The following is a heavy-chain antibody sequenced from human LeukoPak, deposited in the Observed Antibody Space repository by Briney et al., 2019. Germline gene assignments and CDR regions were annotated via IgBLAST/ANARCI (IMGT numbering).Heavy chain of an antibody. CDR3: ARDFEWGVNHYYYYGMDV. J-gene: IGHJ6*02. D-gene: IGHD3-3*01. CDR1: GYTFTSYY. V-gene: IGHV1-46*01. CDR2: INPSGGST. Sequence: ASVKVSCKASGYTFTSYYMHRVRQAPGQGLEWMGIINPSGGSTSYAQKFQGRVTMTRDTSTSTVYMELSSLRSEDTAVYYCARDFEWGVNHYYYYGMDVWGQGTTVTVSS.